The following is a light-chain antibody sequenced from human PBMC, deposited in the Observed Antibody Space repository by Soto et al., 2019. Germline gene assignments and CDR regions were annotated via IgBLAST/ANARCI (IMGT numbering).Light chain of an antibody. Sequence: EIVMTQSPATLSVSPGERATLSCRASRSVSSNLAWYQQKPGQAPRLLIYGASTRATGIPARFSGSGSGTEFTLTISSLQSEDFAVYYCQQYNNWPPVTVGQGTKVDIK. V-gene: IGKV3-15*01. CDR3: QQYNNWPPVT. J-gene: IGKJ1*01. CDR1: RSVSSN. CDR2: GAS.